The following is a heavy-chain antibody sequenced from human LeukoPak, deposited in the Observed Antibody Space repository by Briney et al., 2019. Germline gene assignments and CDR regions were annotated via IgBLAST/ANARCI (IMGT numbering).Heavy chain of an antibody. V-gene: IGHV3-53*01. Sequence: PGGSLRLSCAASGFTVSGNYMTWARQAPGKALEWVPLIYSGGNTYYADSVKGRFTISRDNSKNTLYLQMNSLRAEDTAVYYCASGEWPDNYWGQGTLVTVSA. CDR1: GFTVSGNY. CDR3: ASGEWPDNY. CDR2: IYSGGNT. D-gene: IGHD3-10*01. J-gene: IGHJ4*02.